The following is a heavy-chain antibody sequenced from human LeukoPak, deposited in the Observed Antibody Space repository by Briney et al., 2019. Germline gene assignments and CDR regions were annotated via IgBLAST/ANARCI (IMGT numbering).Heavy chain of an antibody. D-gene: IGHD2-15*01. Sequence: SETLSLTCTVSGASINSHYWSWIRQPAGKGLEWIGRIYTSGSTNYNSSLQSRVTMSVDTSKNQFSLKLSSVTAADTAVYYCARALNPLPGTYYFDYWGQGTLVTVSS. CDR1: GASINSHY. CDR2: IYTSGST. CDR3: ARALNPLPGTYYFDY. J-gene: IGHJ4*02. V-gene: IGHV4-4*07.